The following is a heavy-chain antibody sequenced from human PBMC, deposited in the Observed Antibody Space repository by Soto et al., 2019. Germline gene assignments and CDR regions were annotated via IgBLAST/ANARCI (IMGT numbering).Heavy chain of an antibody. CDR2: ITSSSSTI. J-gene: IGHJ4*02. V-gene: IGHV3-48*02. CDR1: GFTFTGNS. Sequence: GGSLRLSCAASGFTFTGNSMSWVRQAPGKGLEWISYITSSSSTIYYADSVKGRFTISRDNAKNSLYLQMNSLRDDDTAVYYCARGRVGTAYFDYWGQGALVTVSS. CDR3: ARGRVGTAYFDY. D-gene: IGHD2-21*02.